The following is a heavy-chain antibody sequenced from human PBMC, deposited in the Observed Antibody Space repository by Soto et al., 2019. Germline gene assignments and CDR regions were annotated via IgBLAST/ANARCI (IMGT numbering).Heavy chain of an antibody. Sequence: GASVKVSCKASGYTFTSYYMHWVRQATGQGLEWMGWINVGSGNTNYAQKFQERVTITRDMSTSTAYMELSSLRSEDTAVYYCAAAPTLPGHDYGETRVGAFDIWGQGTMVTVSS. D-gene: IGHD4-17*01. CDR2: INVGSGNT. V-gene: IGHV1-58*02. J-gene: IGHJ3*02. CDR1: GYTFTSYY. CDR3: AAAPTLPGHDYGETRVGAFDI.